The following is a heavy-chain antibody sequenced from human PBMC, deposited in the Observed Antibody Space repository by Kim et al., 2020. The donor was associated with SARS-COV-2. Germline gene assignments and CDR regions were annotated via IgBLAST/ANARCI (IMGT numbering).Heavy chain of an antibody. V-gene: IGHV1-69*04. Sequence: SVKVSCKASGGTFSSYAISWVRQAPGQGLEWMGRIIPILGIANYAQKFQGRVTITADKSTSTAYMELSSLRSEDTAVYYWARGPYILTGYSDASYGMDVWGQGTTVTVSS. D-gene: IGHD3-9*01. CDR1: GGTFSSYA. J-gene: IGHJ6*02. CDR2: IIPILGIA. CDR3: ARGPYILTGYSDASYGMDV.